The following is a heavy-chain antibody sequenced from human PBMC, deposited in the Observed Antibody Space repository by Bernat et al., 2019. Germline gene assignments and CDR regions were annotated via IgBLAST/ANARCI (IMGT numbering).Heavy chain of an antibody. J-gene: IGHJ6*03. CDR3: ARQSSGYDSHYYYYMDV. CDR1: GGSISSDSYS. CDR2: FYYTGNS. Sequence: QLQLQESGPGLVKPSETLSLTCTVSGGSISSDSYSWGWIRQPPGKGLGWIGSFYYTGNSYYSPSLKSRVTISVATSKNQFSLQLSSVTAADTAVYYCARQSSGYDSHYYYYMDVWGKGTTVTVSS. D-gene: IGHD5-12*01. V-gene: IGHV4-39*01.